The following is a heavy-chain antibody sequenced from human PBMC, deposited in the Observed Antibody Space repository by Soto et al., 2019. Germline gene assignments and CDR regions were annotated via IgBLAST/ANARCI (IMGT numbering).Heavy chain of an antibody. CDR3: AKTPAAGVYWYFDL. V-gene: IGHV3-30*18. CDR1: GFTFSSYG. CDR2: ISYDGSNK. J-gene: IGHJ2*01. D-gene: IGHD6-13*01. Sequence: QVQLVESGGGVVQPGRSLRLSCAASGFTFSSYGMHWVRQAPGQGLEWVAVISYDGSNKYYADSVKGRFTISRDNSKNTLYLQMNSLRPEDTAVYYCAKTPAAGVYWYFDLWGRGTLVTVSS.